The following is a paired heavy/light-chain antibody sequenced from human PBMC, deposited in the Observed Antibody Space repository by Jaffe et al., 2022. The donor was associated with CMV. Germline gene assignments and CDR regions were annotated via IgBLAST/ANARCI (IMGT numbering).Heavy chain of an antibody. D-gene: IGHD6-6*01. Sequence: QVQLQESGPGLVKPSETLSLTCTVSGGSISSYYWSWIRQPAGKGLEWIGRIYTSGSTNYNPSLKSRVTMSVDTSKNQFSLKLSSVTAADTAVYYCAYSSSSFYYYYGMDVWGQGTTVTVSS. V-gene: IGHV4-4*07. J-gene: IGHJ6*02. CDR1: GGSISSYY. CDR3: AYSSSSFYYYYGMDV. CDR2: IYTSGST.
Light chain of an antibody. J-gene: IGLJ1*01. CDR1: SSNIGSNT. CDR2: SNN. Sequence: QSVLTQPPSASGTPGQRVTISCSGSSSNIGSNTVNWYQQLPGTAPKLLIYSNNQRPSGVPDRFSGSKSGTSASLAISGLQSEDEADYYCAAWDDSLNALYVFGTGTKVTVL. CDR3: AAWDDSLNALYV. V-gene: IGLV1-44*01.